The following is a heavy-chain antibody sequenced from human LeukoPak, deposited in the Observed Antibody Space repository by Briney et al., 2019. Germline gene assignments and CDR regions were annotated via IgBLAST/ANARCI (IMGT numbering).Heavy chain of an antibody. CDR2: IGYEGVHK. V-gene: IGHV3-30*02. CDR1: GFTFNNFG. D-gene: IGHD4-23*01. CDR3: AKDLHGGYSSDY. J-gene: IGHJ4*02. Sequence: GGSPRLSCAASGFTFNNFGMHWVRQAPGKGLEWVSFIGYEGVHKYYADSVKGRFTISKDNSKATLYLQMNSLRPEDTAVYYCAKDLHGGYSSDYWGQGTLVTVFS.